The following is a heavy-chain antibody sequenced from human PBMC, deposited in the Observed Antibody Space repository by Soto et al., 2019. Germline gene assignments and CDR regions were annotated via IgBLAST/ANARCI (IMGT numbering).Heavy chain of an antibody. D-gene: IGHD6-13*01. CDR3: ARGGGGSFYYYYMDV. J-gene: IGHJ6*03. CDR2: ISAYNGNT. V-gene: IGHV1-18*01. Sequence: ASVKVSCKASGYTFTSYGISWVRQAPGQGLEWMGWISAYNGNTNYAQKLQGRVTMTRNTSISTAYMELSSLRSEDTAVYYCARGGGGSFYYYYMDVWGKGTTVTVSS. CDR1: GYTFTSYG.